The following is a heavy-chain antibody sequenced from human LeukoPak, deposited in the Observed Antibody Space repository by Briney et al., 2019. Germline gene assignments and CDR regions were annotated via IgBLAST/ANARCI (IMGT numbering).Heavy chain of an antibody. CDR3: ARGSYIGVVLAADY. V-gene: IGHV4-39*01. CDR1: GGSISSSSYY. CDR2: IYYSGST. D-gene: IGHD2-2*01. Sequence: PSETLSLTCTVSGGSISSSSYYWGWIRQPPGKGLEWIGSIYYSGSTYYNPSLKSRVTISVDTSKNQFSLKLSSVTAADTAVYYCARGSYIGVVLAADYWGQGTLVTVSS. J-gene: IGHJ4*02.